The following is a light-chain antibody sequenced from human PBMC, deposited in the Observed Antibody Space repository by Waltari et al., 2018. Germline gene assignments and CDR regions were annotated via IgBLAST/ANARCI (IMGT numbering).Light chain of an antibody. CDR3: QQYNHYPIT. J-gene: IGKJ5*01. V-gene: IGKV1-16*01. CDR1: QDITNY. Sequence: TCRASQDITNYLAWCQQRPGKSPKSLIYAASTRQCGVPSRFRGFGCGTDFTLTISNLQPEDFATYYCQQYNHYPITFGQGTRL. CDR2: AAS.